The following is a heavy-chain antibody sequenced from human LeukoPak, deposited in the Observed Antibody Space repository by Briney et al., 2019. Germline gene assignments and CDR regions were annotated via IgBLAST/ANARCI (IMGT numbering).Heavy chain of an antibody. CDR2: IKQDGSEK. CDR3: ARELTVGFLEWLIDY. Sequence: GGSLRLSCAASGFNFSSYWMSWVRQAPGKGLEWVANIKQDGSEKYYVDSVKGRFTISRDNAKNSLYLQMNSLRAEDTAVYYCARELTVGFLEWLIDYWGQGTLVTVSS. CDR1: GFNFSSYW. J-gene: IGHJ4*02. D-gene: IGHD3-3*02. V-gene: IGHV3-7*01.